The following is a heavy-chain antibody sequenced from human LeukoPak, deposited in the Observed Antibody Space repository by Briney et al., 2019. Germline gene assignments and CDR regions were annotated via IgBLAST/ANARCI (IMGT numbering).Heavy chain of an antibody. CDR2: IYPSGST. V-gene: IGHV4-61*02. Sequence: SETLSLTCTVSGGSISSNNYYWNWIRQPAGKGLEWIGRIYPSGSTYYNSALKSRVTISINTSKNQSSLNLSSVTAADTAVYFCSRPSFAPLQVGPETPIESWGQGTLVTVST. CDR1: GGSISSNNYY. CDR3: SRPSFAPLQVGPETPIES. J-gene: IGHJ4*02. D-gene: IGHD1-26*01.